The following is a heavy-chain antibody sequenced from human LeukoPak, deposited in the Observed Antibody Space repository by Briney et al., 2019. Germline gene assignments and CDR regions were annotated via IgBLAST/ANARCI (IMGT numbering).Heavy chain of an antibody. V-gene: IGHV4-34*01. CDR2: INHSGST. J-gene: IGHJ5*02. CDR1: GGSFSGYY. CDR3: AAAAAGLNWFDR. Sequence: PSETLSLTCAAYGGSFSGYYWSWIRQPSGKGLEWIGEINHSGSTNYNPSLKSRVTISVDTSKNQFSLKLSSVTAADTAVYYCAAAAAGLNWFDRWGQGTLVTVSS. D-gene: IGHD6-13*01.